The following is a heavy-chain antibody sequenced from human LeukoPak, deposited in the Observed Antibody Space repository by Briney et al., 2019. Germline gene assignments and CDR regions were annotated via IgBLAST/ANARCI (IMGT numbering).Heavy chain of an antibody. CDR3: ARDRMVRGGNSFDP. V-gene: IGHV4-59*01. Sequence: SETLSLTCTVSGGSISSYYWSWIRQPPGKGLEWIGYIYYSGSTNYNPSLKSRVTISVDTSKNQFSLKLSSVTAADTAVYYCARDRMVRGGNSFDPWGQGTLVTVSS. D-gene: IGHD3-10*01. CDR1: GGSISSYY. CDR2: IYYSGST. J-gene: IGHJ5*02.